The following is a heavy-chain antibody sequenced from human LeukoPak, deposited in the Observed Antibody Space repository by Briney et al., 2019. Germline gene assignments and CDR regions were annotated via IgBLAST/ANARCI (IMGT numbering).Heavy chain of an antibody. CDR3: ARGRLGVRGVIRHYYYYMDV. Sequence: ETSETLSLTCAVYGGSFSGYYWSWIRQPPGKGLEWIGEINHSGSTNYNPSLKSRVTISVDTSKNQFSLKLSSVTAADTAVYYCARGRLGVRGVIRHYYYYMDVWGKGTTVTVSS. V-gene: IGHV4-34*01. CDR1: GGSFSGYY. D-gene: IGHD3-10*01. J-gene: IGHJ6*03. CDR2: INHSGST.